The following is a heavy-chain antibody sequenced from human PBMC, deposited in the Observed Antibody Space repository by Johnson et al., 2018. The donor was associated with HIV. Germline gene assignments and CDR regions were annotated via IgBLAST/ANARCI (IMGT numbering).Heavy chain of an antibody. CDR2: IQQDGSEK. D-gene: IGHD5-12*01. V-gene: IGHV3-7*01. CDR3: AREAGGGYDSDAFDI. CDR1: GFTFSSYW. J-gene: IGHJ3*02. Sequence: VQLVESGGGLVQPGGSLRLSCAASGFTFSSYWMSWVRQAPGKGLEWVANIQQDGSEKYYVDSVKGRFTISRDNAKNSLYLQMNSLRAEDTAVYYCAREAGGGYDSDAFDIWGQGTMVTVSS.